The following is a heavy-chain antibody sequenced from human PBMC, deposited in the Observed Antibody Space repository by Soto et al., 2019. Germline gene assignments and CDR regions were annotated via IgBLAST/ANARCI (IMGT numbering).Heavy chain of an antibody. D-gene: IGHD3-22*01. Sequence: QVQLVESGGGVVQPGRSLILSCAASGFTFSSYGMHWVRQAPGKGLVWVAVIWYDGSNKYYADSVKGRFTISRDNSKNTLYLQMNSLRAEDTAVYYCARGSGYYDSSGYSIFDYWGQGTLVTVSS. V-gene: IGHV3-33*01. CDR3: ARGSGYYDSSGYSIFDY. CDR1: GFTFSSYG. CDR2: IWYDGSNK. J-gene: IGHJ4*02.